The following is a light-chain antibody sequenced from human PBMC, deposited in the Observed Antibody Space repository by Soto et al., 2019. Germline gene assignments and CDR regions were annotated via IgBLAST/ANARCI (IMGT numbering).Light chain of an antibody. CDR2: DVG. J-gene: IGLJ1*01. Sequence: QSVLTQPASVSGSPGQSIAISCTGSSSDVGGYNYVSWYQQHPGKAPKLMIYDVGNRPSGVSDRFSGSKSGNTASLTISGLQAEDEADYYCSSYTSSSTLYVFGTGTKVPS. V-gene: IGLV2-14*03. CDR1: SSDVGGYNY. CDR3: SSYTSSSTLYV.